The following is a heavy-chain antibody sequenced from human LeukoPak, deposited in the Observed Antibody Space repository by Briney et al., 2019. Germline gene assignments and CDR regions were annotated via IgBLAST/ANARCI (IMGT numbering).Heavy chain of an antibody. J-gene: IGHJ6*03. Sequence: PGGSLRLSCAASGFTFSRYWMSWVRQARGKGLEWVANIKQDGSEKYYVDSVKGRFTISRDNAKNSLSLQMNSLRAEDTAVYYCARYVDQTYYYYYMDVWGKGTTVTVSS. CDR3: ARYVDQTYYYYYMDV. V-gene: IGHV3-7*01. CDR1: GFTFSRYW. CDR2: IKQDGSEK. D-gene: IGHD2-2*01.